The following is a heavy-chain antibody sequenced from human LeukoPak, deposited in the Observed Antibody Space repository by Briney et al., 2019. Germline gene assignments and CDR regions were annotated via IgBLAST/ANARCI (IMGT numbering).Heavy chain of an antibody. CDR2: IYSGGST. CDR3: ARVDGSGYYSGGFDY. V-gene: IGHV3-66*02. CDR1: GFTVSSNY. Sequence: GGSLRLSCAASGFTVSSNYMSWVRQAPGKGLEWVSVIYSGGSTYYADSVKGRFTISRDNSKNTLYLQMNSLRAEDTAVYYCARVDGSGYYSGGFDYWGQGTLVTVSS. J-gene: IGHJ4*02. D-gene: IGHD3-22*01.